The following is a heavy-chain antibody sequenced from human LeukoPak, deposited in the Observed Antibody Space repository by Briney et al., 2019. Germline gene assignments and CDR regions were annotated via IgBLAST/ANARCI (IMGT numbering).Heavy chain of an antibody. V-gene: IGHV1-69*05. CDR1: GGTFISYA. CDR3: SRYRHYYDSSGYSIYF. CDR2: IIPIFGTA. J-gene: IGHJ4*01. Sequence: SVKVSCKASGGTFISYAISWVRQAPGQGLEWMGGIIPIFGTANYAQKFQGRVTITTDESTSTAYMELSSLRSEDTAVYYCSRYRHYYDSSGYSIYFWGHGTLVTVSS. D-gene: IGHD3-22*01.